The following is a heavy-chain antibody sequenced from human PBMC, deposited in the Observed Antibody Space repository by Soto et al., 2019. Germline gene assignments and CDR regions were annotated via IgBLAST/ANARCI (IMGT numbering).Heavy chain of an antibody. J-gene: IGHJ2*01. CDR1: GGTFSSYT. D-gene: IGHD6-6*01. Sequence: QVQLVQSGAEVKKPGSSVKVSCKASGGTFSSYTISWVRQAPGQGLEWMGRIIPILGIANYAQKFQGRVTITADKSTSTAYMELSSLRSEDTAVYYCASSIAARGYWYFDLWGRGNLVTVSS. CDR3: ASSIAARGYWYFDL. CDR2: IIPILGIA. V-gene: IGHV1-69*02.